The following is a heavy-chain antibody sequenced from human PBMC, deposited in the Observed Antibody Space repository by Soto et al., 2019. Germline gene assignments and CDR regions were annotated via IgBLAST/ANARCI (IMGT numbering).Heavy chain of an antibody. CDR2: IYTSGST. CDR3: AKDSSAAFDY. Sequence: PSATLSLTCTVSGGSISSYYWSWIRQPAGKGLEWIGRIYTSGSTNYNPSLKSRFTISRDNSKNMLYLQMNSLRADDSAVYFCAKDSSAAFDYWGQGTVVTVSS. D-gene: IGHD6-25*01. V-gene: IGHV4-4*07. J-gene: IGHJ4*02. CDR1: GGSISSYY.